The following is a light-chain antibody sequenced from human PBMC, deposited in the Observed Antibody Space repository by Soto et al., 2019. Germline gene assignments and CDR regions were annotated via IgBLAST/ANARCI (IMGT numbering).Light chain of an antibody. J-gene: IGLJ1*01. CDR3: SSYTSMSTYV. CDR1: SSDVGGYDF. Sequence: QSALTQPASVSGSPGQSITISCTGTSSDVGGYDFVSWYQHHPGKAPRLMIYDVSHRPSGVSDRCPASKTGNTASLTISGLVAEDEADYYCSSYTSMSTYVFGTGTKLTVL. V-gene: IGLV2-14*03. CDR2: DVS.